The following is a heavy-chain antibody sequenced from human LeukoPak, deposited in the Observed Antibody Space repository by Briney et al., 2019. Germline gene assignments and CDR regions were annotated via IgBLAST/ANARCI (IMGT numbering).Heavy chain of an antibody. CDR2: INHSGST. CDR3: ARGGYSGYDRRTYYYYGMDV. CDR1: GGSFSGYY. D-gene: IGHD5-12*01. Sequence: PSETLSLTCAVYGGSFSGYYWSWIRQPPGKGLEWIGEINHSGSTNYNPSLKSRVTISVDTSKNQFSLKLSSVTAADTAVYYCARGGYSGYDRRTYYYYGMDVWGQGTTVTVSS. J-gene: IGHJ6*02. V-gene: IGHV4-34*01.